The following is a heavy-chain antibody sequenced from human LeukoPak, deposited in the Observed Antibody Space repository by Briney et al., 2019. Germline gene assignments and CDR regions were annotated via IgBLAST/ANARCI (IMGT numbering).Heavy chain of an antibody. CDR2: IYYSGST. Sequence: SETLSLTCTVSGGSISSSSYYWGWIRQPPGKGLEWIGSIYYSGSTYYNPSLKSRVTISVDTSKNQFSLKLSSVTAADTAVYYCARWGIQLWLGWFDPWGQGTLVTVSS. CDR1: GGSISSSSYY. CDR3: ARWGIQLWLGWFDP. J-gene: IGHJ5*02. V-gene: IGHV4-39*01. D-gene: IGHD5-18*01.